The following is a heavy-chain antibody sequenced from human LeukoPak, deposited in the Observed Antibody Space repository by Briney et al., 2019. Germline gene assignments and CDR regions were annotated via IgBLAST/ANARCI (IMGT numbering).Heavy chain of an antibody. CDR2: ISAYNGNT. D-gene: IGHD6-13*01. Sequence: ASVKVSCKASGYTFTSYGISWVRQAPGQGLEWMGWISAYNGNTNYAQKLQGRVTMTTDTSTSTAYMELRSLRSDDTAVYYCAREWIAAAGSYPYYYYYYMDVWGKGTPVTISS. V-gene: IGHV1-18*01. CDR1: GYTFTSYG. J-gene: IGHJ6*03. CDR3: AREWIAAAGSYPYYYYYYMDV.